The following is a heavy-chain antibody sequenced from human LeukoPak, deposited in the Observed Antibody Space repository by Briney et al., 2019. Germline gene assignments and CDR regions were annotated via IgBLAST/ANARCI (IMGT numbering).Heavy chain of an antibody. CDR1: GFTFDDYA. V-gene: IGHV3-9*01. D-gene: IGHD5-18*01. CDR3: AKEDTATSHDYYYGMDV. J-gene: IGHJ6*02. Sequence: GGSLRLSCAASGFTFDDYAMHWVRQAPGKGLEWVSGISWNSGSIGYADSVKGRFTISRDNAKNSLYLQMNSLRAEDTALYYCAKEDTATSHDYYYGMDVWGQGTTVTVSS. CDR2: ISWNSGSI.